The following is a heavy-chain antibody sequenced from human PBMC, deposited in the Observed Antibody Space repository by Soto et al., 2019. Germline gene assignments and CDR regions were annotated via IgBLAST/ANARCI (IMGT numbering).Heavy chain of an antibody. CDR1: GGSISSGGYY. Sequence: QVQLQESGPGLVKPSQTLSLTCTVSGGSISSGGYYWSWIRQHPGKGLEWIGYIYYSGSTYYNPSLKGPVTISVDASKNQFSLKLSSATGADTAVHYCARAGGFIESVNWFDPWGQGTLVTVSS. V-gene: IGHV4-31*01. CDR2: IYYSGST. CDR3: ARAGGFIESVNWFDP. J-gene: IGHJ5*02. D-gene: IGHD3-16*02.